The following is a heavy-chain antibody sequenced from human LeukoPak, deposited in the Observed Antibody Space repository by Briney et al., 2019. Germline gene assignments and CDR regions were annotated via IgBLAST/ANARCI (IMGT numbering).Heavy chain of an antibody. D-gene: IGHD3-10*01. V-gene: IGHV3-15*01. CDR2: IKSKTDGGTT. J-gene: IGHJ3*02. CDR1: GFTFSNAW. Sequence: AGGSLRLSCAASGFTFSNAWMSWVRQAPGKGLEWVGRIKSKTDGGTTDYAAPVKGRFTISRDDSKNTLYLQMNSLKTEDTAVYYCTTDLGITMVRGVIGDAFDIWGQGTMVTVSS. CDR3: TTDLGITMVRGVIGDAFDI.